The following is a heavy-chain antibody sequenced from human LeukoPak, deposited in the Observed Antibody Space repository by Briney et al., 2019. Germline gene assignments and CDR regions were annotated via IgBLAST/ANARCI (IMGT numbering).Heavy chain of an antibody. D-gene: IGHD3-22*01. CDR3: ARLRDSSGYYVFDY. V-gene: IGHV4-4*07. CDR1: GGSISSYY. CDR2: IYTSGST. J-gene: IGHJ4*02. Sequence: SETLPLTCTVSGGSISSYYWSWIRQPAGKGLEWIGRIYTSGSTNYNPSLKSRVTMSVDTSKNQFSLKLSSVTAADTAVYYCARLRDSSGYYVFDYWGQGTLVTVSS.